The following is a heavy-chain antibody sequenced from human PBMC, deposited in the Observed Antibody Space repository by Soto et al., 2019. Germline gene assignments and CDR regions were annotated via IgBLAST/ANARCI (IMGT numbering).Heavy chain of an antibody. CDR2: ISYDGSNK. J-gene: IGHJ4*02. D-gene: IGHD1-26*01. CDR3: AKDRTYSYSLYYFDY. CDR1: GFTFSSYG. V-gene: IGHV3-30*18. Sequence: PGGSLRLSCAASGFTFSSYGMHWVRQAPGKGLEWVAVISYDGSNKYYADSVKGRFTISRDNSKNTLYLQMNSLRAEDTAVYYCAKDRTYSYSLYYFDYWGQGTLVTVSS.